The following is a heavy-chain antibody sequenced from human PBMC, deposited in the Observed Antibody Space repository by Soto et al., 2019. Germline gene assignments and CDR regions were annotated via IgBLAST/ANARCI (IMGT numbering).Heavy chain of an antibody. CDR1: GYSFTSYW. D-gene: IGHD5-18*01. Sequence: GDSLKISCKGSGYSFTSYWISWVRQMPGKGLEWMGRIDPSDSYTNYSPSFQGHVTISADKSISTAYLQWSSLKASDTAMYYCARLDTAMVYYYYGMDVWGQGTTVTVSS. J-gene: IGHJ6*02. CDR2: IDPSDSYT. CDR3: ARLDTAMVYYYYGMDV. V-gene: IGHV5-10-1*01.